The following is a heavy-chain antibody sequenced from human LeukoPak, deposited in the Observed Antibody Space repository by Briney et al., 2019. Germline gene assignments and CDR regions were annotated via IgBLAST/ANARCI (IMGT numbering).Heavy chain of an antibody. J-gene: IGHJ4*02. Sequence: PSETLSLTCAVSGYSISSGYYWGWIRPPPGKGLEWIGNIYHSGSTYYNPSLKSRVTISVDTSKNQFSLKLNSVTPADTAVYYCARYGYSSSAGDYWGQGTLVTVSS. CDR3: ARYGYSSSAGDY. CDR2: IYHSGST. D-gene: IGHD6-6*01. V-gene: IGHV4-38-2*01. CDR1: GYSISSGYY.